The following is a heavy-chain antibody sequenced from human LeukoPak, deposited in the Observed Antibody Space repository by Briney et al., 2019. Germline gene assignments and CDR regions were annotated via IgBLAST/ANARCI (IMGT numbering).Heavy chain of an antibody. Sequence: PGGSLRLSCAASGFTFSSYAMHWVRQAPGKGLVWVSRINSDGSSTSYADSVKGRFTISRDNAKNTLYLQMNSLRAEDTAVYYCARGEWFGEFEGELDYWGQGTLVTVSS. CDR2: INSDGSST. CDR1: GFTFSSYA. J-gene: IGHJ4*02. D-gene: IGHD3-10*01. V-gene: IGHV3-74*01. CDR3: ARGEWFGEFEGELDY.